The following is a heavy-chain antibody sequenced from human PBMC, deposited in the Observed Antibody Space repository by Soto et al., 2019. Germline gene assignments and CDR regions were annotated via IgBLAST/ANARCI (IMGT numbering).Heavy chain of an antibody. CDR1: GDSISSYS. CDR3: ARESLKATITMTVVIDH. J-gene: IGHJ4*02. Sequence: PSETLSLTCSVSGDSISSYSWRWIRQPAGKGLEWLGRVYRGTSNYNPSLKSRLIMSLDTSKNQFSLNLRSVTAADTAVYYCARESLKATITMTVVIDHWGQGTQVTVSS. V-gene: IGHV4-4*07. CDR2: VYRGTS. D-gene: IGHD3-22*01.